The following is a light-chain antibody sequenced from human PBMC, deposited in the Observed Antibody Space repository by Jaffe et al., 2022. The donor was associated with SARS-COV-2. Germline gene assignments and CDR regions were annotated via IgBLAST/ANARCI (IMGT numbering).Light chain of an antibody. CDR3: CSYAGSHTYVL. CDR1: STDVGGYNF. Sequence: QSALTQPRSVSGSPGQSVTISCAGTSTDVGGYNFVSWYQQHPGKAPKLIIYDVSKWPSGVPDRFSGSKSGNTASLTISGLQTEDEANYYCCSYAGSHTYVLFGGGTQLTVL. CDR2: DVS. J-gene: IGLJ2*01. V-gene: IGLV2-11*01.